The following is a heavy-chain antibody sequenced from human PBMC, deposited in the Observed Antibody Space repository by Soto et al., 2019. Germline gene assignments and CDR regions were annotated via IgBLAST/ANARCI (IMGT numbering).Heavy chain of an antibody. D-gene: IGHD3-16*01. CDR1: GFTFSSYA. V-gene: IGHV3-23*01. CDR3: AKENTMITFGGVPGYFDY. J-gene: IGHJ4*02. Sequence: PGGSLRLSCAASGFTFSSYAMSWVRQAPGKGLEWVSAISGSGGSTYYADSVKGRFTISRDNSKNTLYLQMNSLRAEDTAVYYCAKENTMITFGGVPGYFDYWGQGTLVTVSS. CDR2: ISGSGGST.